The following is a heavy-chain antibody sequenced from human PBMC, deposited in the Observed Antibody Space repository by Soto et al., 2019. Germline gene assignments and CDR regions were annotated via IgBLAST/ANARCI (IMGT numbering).Heavy chain of an antibody. V-gene: IGHV4-30-2*01. Sequence: PSETLSLTCAVSGSSISSGVYSWCWIRQPPGKGLEWIGYISHSGSTYYNQSLKSRVTISVDRSKNQFSLKLSSLTAADTAVYFCASGSHVPHYWGQGTLVTV. D-gene: IGHD6-6*01. CDR2: ISHSGST. J-gene: IGHJ4*02. CDR1: GSSISSGVYS. CDR3: ASGSHVPHY.